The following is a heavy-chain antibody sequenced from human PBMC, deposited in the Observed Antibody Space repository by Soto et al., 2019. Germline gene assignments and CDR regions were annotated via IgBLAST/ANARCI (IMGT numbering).Heavy chain of an antibody. V-gene: IGHV3-23*01. CDR2: ISGSGGST. CDR3: ANSLVNTPHYYYYYYGMDV. J-gene: IGHJ6*02. CDR1: GVTFSSYG. D-gene: IGHD6-6*01. Sequence: GGSLRLSCAASGVTFSSYGMSWVRQAPGKGLEWVSAISGSGGSTYYADSVKGRFTISRDNSKNTLYLQMNSLRAEDTAVYYCANSLVNTPHYYYYYYGMDVWGQGTTVTVSS.